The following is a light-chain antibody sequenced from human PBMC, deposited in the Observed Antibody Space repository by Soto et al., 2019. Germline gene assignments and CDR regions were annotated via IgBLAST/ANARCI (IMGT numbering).Light chain of an antibody. J-gene: IGLJ1*01. Sequence: QSVLTQPASVSGSPGQSITISCTGTSSDVGSYNLGSWYQQHPGKAPKLMIYEGSKRPSGVSNRFSGSKSGNTASLTISGLQAEDEADYYCCSYAGSSTPYVFGTGTKLTVL. CDR3: CSYAGSSTPYV. CDR2: EGS. CDR1: SSDVGSYNL. V-gene: IGLV2-23*01.